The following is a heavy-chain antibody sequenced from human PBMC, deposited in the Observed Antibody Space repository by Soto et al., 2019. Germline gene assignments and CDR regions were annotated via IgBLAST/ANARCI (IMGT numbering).Heavy chain of an antibody. Sequence: EVQLVESGGGLVQPGGSLRLSCAASGFTFSNAWMSWVRQAPGKGLEWVGRIKSKTDGGTPDYAAPGKGRFSISRDDSKNTLYLQMNSLKSEDTAVYYCTTDRRDIVVVPAAISYYYYYMDVWGKGTTVTVSS. CDR2: IKSKTDGGTP. J-gene: IGHJ6*03. CDR3: TTDRRDIVVVPAAISYYYYYMDV. V-gene: IGHV3-15*01. D-gene: IGHD2-2*01. CDR1: GFTFSNAW.